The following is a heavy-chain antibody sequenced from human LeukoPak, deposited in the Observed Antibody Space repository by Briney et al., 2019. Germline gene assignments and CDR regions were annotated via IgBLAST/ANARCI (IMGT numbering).Heavy chain of an antibody. CDR2: ISGNGGST. D-gene: IGHD3-22*01. CDR1: GFTFSNTW. Sequence: SGGSLRLSCAASGFTFSNTWMSWVRQAPGKGLEWVSAISGNGGSTYYADSVKGRFTISRDNSKNTLYLQMNSLRAEDTAVYYCAKDYGLKDYYDSSGPNYYFDYWGQGTLVTVSS. V-gene: IGHV3-23*01. CDR3: AKDYGLKDYYDSSGPNYYFDY. J-gene: IGHJ4*02.